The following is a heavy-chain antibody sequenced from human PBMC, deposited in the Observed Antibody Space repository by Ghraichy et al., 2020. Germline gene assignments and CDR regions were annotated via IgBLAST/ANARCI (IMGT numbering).Heavy chain of an antibody. CDR2: ISNSGGST. J-gene: IGHJ4*02. Sequence: GGSLRLSCAASGFTFRNFAMSWVRQAPGKGLEWVSTISNSGGSTYHADSVKGQFTVSRDNSRNTLNLQMNSLRDDDTAIYYCAKGFRYSSSWDAFDYWGQGTLVTVSS. D-gene: IGHD6-13*01. CDR1: GFTFRNFA. V-gene: IGHV3-23*01. CDR3: AKGFRYSSSWDAFDY.